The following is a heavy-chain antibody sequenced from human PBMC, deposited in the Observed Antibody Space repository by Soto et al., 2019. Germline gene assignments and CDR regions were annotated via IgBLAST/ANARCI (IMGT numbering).Heavy chain of an antibody. J-gene: IGHJ6*02. V-gene: IGHV3-30-3*01. D-gene: IGHD6-6*01. Sequence: GGSLRLSCAASGFTFSSYAMHWVRQAPGKGLEWVAVISYDGSNKYYADSVKGRFTISRDNSKNTLYLQMNSLRAEDTAVYYCARDQVAARNYYYYYGMDVWGQGXTVTVYS. CDR3: ARDQVAARNYYYYYGMDV. CDR1: GFTFSSYA. CDR2: ISYDGSNK.